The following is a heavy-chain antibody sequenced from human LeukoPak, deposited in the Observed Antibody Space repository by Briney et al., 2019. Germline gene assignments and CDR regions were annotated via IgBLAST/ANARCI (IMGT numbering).Heavy chain of an antibody. V-gene: IGHV3-30-3*01. D-gene: IGHD5/OR15-5a*01. Sequence: PGGSLRLSCAASGFTFSSYSMHWVRRAPGKGLEWVAVMPYDGSNQYYADSVKGRFTISRDSSKNTLYLQMNSLRAEDTAVYYCAKDLYPWAFDIWGQGTMVTVSS. CDR1: GFTFSSYS. CDR2: MPYDGSNQ. J-gene: IGHJ3*02. CDR3: AKDLYPWAFDI.